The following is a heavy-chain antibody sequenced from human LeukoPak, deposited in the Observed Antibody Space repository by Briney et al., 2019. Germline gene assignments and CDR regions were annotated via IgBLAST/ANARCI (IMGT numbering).Heavy chain of an antibody. Sequence: TSVKVSCKASGYTFTSYYMHWVRQAPGQGLAWMGIINPSGGSTSYAQKFQGRVTMTRDTSTSTVYMELSSLRSEDTAVYYCARVPHIAAAGDYWGQGTLVTVSS. J-gene: IGHJ4*02. V-gene: IGHV1-46*01. D-gene: IGHD6-13*01. CDR2: INPSGGST. CDR3: ARVPHIAAAGDY. CDR1: GYTFTSYY.